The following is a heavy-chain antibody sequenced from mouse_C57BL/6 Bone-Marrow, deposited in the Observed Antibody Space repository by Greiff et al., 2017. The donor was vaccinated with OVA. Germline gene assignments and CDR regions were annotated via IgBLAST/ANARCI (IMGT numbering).Heavy chain of an antibody. D-gene: IGHD1-1*01. Sequence: QVHVKQPGAELVRPGSSVKLSCKASGYTFTSYWMDWVKQRPGQGLEWIGNIYPSDSETHYNQKFKDKATLTVDKSSSTAYMQLSSLTSEDSAVYYCASGYGSSYGYFDVWGTGTTVTVSS. CDR2: IYPSDSET. J-gene: IGHJ1*03. CDR3: ASGYGSSYGYFDV. CDR1: GYTFTSYW. V-gene: IGHV1-61*01.